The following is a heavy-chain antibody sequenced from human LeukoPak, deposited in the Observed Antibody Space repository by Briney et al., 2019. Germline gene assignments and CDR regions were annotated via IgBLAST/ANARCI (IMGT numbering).Heavy chain of an antibody. CDR3: ARRVYYYDSSGYVQDV. D-gene: IGHD3-22*01. CDR1: GFTFSSYA. V-gene: IGHV3-23*01. CDR2: ISGSGGST. J-gene: IGHJ6*04. Sequence: GGSLRLSCAASGFTFSSYAMSWVRQAPGKGLEWVSAISGSGGSTYYADSVKGRFTISRDNSKNTLYLQMNSLRAEDTAVYYCARRVYYYDSSGYVQDVWGKETTVTVSS.